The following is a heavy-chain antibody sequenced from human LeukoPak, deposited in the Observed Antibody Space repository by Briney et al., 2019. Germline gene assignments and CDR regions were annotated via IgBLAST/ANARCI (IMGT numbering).Heavy chain of an antibody. V-gene: IGHV1-18*01. CDR2: ISAYNGNT. CDR3: ASLKTDGYFDY. Sequence: ASVKVSCKASGYTFTSYGISWVRQAPGQGLEWMGWISAYNGNTNYAQKFRGRVTMTTDTSTSTAYMELRSLRSDDTAVYYCASLKTDGYFDYWGQGTLITVSS. J-gene: IGHJ4*02. D-gene: IGHD5-24*01. CDR1: GYTFTSYG.